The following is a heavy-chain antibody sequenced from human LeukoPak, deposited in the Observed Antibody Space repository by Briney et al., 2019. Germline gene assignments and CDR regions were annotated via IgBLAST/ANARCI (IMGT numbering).Heavy chain of an antibody. Sequence: GGSLRLSCAASGFTFSSYAKSWVRQAPGKGLEWVSTISSSGGITYYADSVKGRFTISRDNSKNTLYLQMNSLSAEDTAVYYCAKPTGPHYFDCWGQGTLVTVSS. CDR2: ISSSGGIT. V-gene: IGHV3-23*01. CDR3: AKPTGPHYFDC. J-gene: IGHJ4*02. D-gene: IGHD1-14*01. CDR1: GFTFSSYA.